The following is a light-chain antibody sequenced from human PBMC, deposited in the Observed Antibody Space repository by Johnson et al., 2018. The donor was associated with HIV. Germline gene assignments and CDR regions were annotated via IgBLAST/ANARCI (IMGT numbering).Light chain of an antibody. CDR3: GTWGGV. Sequence: QPVLTQPPSVSAAPGQKVTISCSGSSSNIGKNYVSWYQQLPGAAPTLLIYEDNKRPSGIPDRFSGSKSGATATLGITGLQTGDEADYYCGTWGGVFGTGTKVTVL. CDR1: SSNIGKNY. CDR2: EDN. J-gene: IGLJ1*01. V-gene: IGLV1-51*02.